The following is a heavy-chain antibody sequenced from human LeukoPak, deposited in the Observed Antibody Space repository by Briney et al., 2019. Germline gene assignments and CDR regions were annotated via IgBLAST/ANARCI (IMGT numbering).Heavy chain of an antibody. CDR3: ARDGAYCGGDCYSDY. D-gene: IGHD2-21*02. CDR1: GYTFTGYY. Sequence: GASVKVSCKASGYTFTGYYMDWVRQAPGQGLEWMGWVNPNSGGTNYAQKFQGRVTMTRDTSISTAYMELSRLRSDDTAVYYCARDGAYCGGDCYSDYWGQGTLVTVSS. V-gene: IGHV1-2*02. J-gene: IGHJ4*02. CDR2: VNPNSGGT.